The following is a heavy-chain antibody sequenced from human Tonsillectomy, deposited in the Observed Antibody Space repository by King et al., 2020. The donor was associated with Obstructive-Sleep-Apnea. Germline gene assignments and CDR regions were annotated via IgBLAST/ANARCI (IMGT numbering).Heavy chain of an antibody. CDR3: ARGGSDDYKWAFDC. D-gene: IGHD5-24*01. CDR2: ISDSGST. Sequence: LQLQESGPGLVKPSETLSLTCTVSGGSIRSYYWNWIRQPPGKGLEWIGHISDSGSTNCNPSLKRRVTITVDTSKNQFSLKLDSVTAADTAVYYCARGGSDDYKWAFDCWGQGTLVSVSS. V-gene: IGHV4-59*01. J-gene: IGHJ4*02. CDR1: GGSIRSYY.